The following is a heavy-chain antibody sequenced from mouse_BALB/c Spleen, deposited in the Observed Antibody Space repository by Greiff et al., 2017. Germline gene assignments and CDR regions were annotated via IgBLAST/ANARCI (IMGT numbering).Heavy chain of an antibody. CDR1: GFTFSDYY. Sequence: EVQLVESGGGLVKPGGSLKLSCAASGFTFSDYYMYWVRQTPEKRLEWVATISDGGSYTYYPDSVKGRFTISRDNAKNNLYLQMSSLKSEDTAMYYCARAGYYDYDVGDYWGQGTTLTVSS. J-gene: IGHJ2*01. CDR2: ISDGGSYT. CDR3: ARAGYYDYDVGDY. D-gene: IGHD2-4*01. V-gene: IGHV5-4*02.